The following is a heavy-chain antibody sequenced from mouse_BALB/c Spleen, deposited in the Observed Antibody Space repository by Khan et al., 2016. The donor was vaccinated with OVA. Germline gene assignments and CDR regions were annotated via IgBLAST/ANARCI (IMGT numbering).Heavy chain of an antibody. Sequence: QIQLVQSGAELARPGASVKMSCKASGYTFTSNTMHWVKQRPGQGLEWIGYINPRSSYTNYNQKFKDKATLTADKSSSTAYMQLSSLTSEDSAVYYCARRTTEYTMDYWGQGTPVTVSS. J-gene: IGHJ4*01. CDR3: ARRTTEYTMDY. V-gene: IGHV1-4*01. CDR1: GYTFTSNT. CDR2: INPRSSYT. D-gene: IGHD2-14*01.